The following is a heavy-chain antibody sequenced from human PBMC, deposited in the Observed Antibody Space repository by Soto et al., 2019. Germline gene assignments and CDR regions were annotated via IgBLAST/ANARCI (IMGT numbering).Heavy chain of an antibody. D-gene: IGHD2-15*01. V-gene: IGHV1-18*01. CDR1: GYTFTSYG. CDR2: ISAYNGNT. J-gene: IGHJ3*02. CDR3: ARDLSTVAAPPEPDAFDI. Sequence: GASVKVSWKASGYTFTSYGISWVRQAPGQGLEWMGWISAYNGNTNYAQKLQGRVTMTKHTSTSTAYMELRSLRSDDTAVYYCARDLSTVAAPPEPDAFDIWGQGTMVSVSS.